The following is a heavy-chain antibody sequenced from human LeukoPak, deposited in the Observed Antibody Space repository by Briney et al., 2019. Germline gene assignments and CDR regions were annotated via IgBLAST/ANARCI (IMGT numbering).Heavy chain of an antibody. J-gene: IGHJ4*02. Sequence: ASVKVSCKASGGTFSSYVISWVRQAPGQGLEWMGRIIPIFGTANYAQKFQGRVTITTDESTSTAYMELSSLRSEDTAVYYCARASITGTRVDYWGQGTLVTVSS. CDR1: GGTFSSYV. CDR3: ARASITGTRVDY. V-gene: IGHV1-69*05. D-gene: IGHD1-20*01. CDR2: IIPIFGTA.